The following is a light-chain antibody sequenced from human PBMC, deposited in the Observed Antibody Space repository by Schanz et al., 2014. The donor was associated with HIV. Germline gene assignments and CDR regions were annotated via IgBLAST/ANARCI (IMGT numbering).Light chain of an antibody. CDR3: QQYNNWPLYT. Sequence: EIVLTQSPGTLSLSPGERATLSCRASQSVSSSYFAWYQQKPGQAPRLLIYGASSRATGIPDRFSGSGSGTDFTLTISRLEPEDFAVYYCQQYNNWPLYTFGQGTKLEIK. CDR1: QSVSSSY. CDR2: GAS. V-gene: IGKV3-20*01. J-gene: IGKJ2*01.